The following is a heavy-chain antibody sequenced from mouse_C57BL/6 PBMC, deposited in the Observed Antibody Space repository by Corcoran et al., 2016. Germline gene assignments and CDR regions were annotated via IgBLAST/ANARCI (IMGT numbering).Heavy chain of an antibody. CDR2: INPNNGGT. CDR1: GYTFTDYN. CDR3: ARTPDSLYYDMDY. V-gene: IGHV1-18*01. J-gene: IGHJ4*01. Sequence: EVQLQQSGPELVKPGASVKIPCKASGYTFTDYNMDWVKQSHGKSLEWIGDINPNNGGTIYNQKFKGKATLTVDKSSSTAYMELRSLTSEDTAVYYCARTPDSLYYDMDYWGQGTSVIVSS.